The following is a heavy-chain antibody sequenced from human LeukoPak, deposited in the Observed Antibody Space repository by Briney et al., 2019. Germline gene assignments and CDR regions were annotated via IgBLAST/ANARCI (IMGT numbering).Heavy chain of an antibody. CDR1: GFTFSSHG. CDR3: AKDIMTGTTGWLDP. J-gene: IGHJ5*02. D-gene: IGHD1-7*01. CDR2: INYDGSNE. V-gene: IGHV3-33*06. Sequence: GGSLRLSCAASGFTFSSHGMHWVRQAPGKGLEWVAVINYDGSNEDYGDSVKGRFTISRDNSKSTLYLQMNSLRAEDTAVYFCAKDIMTGTTGWLDPWGQGTLVTVSS.